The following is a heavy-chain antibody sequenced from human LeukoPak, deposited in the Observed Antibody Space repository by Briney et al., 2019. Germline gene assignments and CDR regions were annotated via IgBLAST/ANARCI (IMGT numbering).Heavy chain of an antibody. CDR1: GFTFSSYG. V-gene: IGHV3-30*19. CDR2: ISYDGSNK. Sequence: GGSLRLSCAASGFTFSSYGMHWVRQAPGKGLEWVTVISYDGSNKYHADSVKGRFTISRDNSKNTLYLQMNSLKLEDTAVYYCARPRLLYGSGPILVWGQGNLVTVSS. CDR3: ARPRLLYGSGPILV. D-gene: IGHD3-10*01. J-gene: IGHJ4*02.